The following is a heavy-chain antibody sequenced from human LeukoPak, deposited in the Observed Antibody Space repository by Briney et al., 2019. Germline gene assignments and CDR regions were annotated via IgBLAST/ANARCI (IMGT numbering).Heavy chain of an antibody. CDR3: ARGSSSGYYWYFDL. V-gene: IGHV4-39*07. CDR2: IYYSGST. D-gene: IGHD6-19*01. J-gene: IGHJ2*01. Sequence: PSETLSLTCTVSGGSISSSSYYWGWIRQPPGKGLEWIGSIYYSGSTNYNPSLKSRVTISVDTSKSRFSLKLSSVTAADTAVYYCARGSSSGYYWYFDLWGRGTLVSVSS. CDR1: GGSISSSSYY.